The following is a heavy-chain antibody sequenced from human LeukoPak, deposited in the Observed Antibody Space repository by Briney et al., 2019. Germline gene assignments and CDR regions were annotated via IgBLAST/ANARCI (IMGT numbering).Heavy chain of an antibody. J-gene: IGHJ4*02. V-gene: IGHV3-30*03. CDR3: ARDLYYYDSSGYWYYFDY. CDR2: ISYDGSNK. CDR1: GFTFSSYG. D-gene: IGHD3-22*01. Sequence: PGGSLRLSCAASGFTFSSYGMHWVRQAPGKGLEWVAVISYDGSNKYYADSVKGRFTISRDNSKNTLYLQMNSLRAEDTAVYYCARDLYYYDSSGYWYYFDYWGQGTLVTVSS.